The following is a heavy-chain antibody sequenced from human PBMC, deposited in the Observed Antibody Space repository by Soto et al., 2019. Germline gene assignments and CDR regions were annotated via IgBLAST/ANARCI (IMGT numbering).Heavy chain of an antibody. CDR3: ARSGEAMVKYYYYGMDV. CDR2: LYPGDSDT. Sequence: GESLKISCKGSGYSFTSYWIGWVRQMPGKGLEWMGILYPGDSDTRYSPSFQGQVTISADKSISTAYLQWSSLKASDTAMYYCARSGEAMVKYYYYGMDVWGQGTTVTVSS. J-gene: IGHJ6*02. D-gene: IGHD5-18*01. CDR1: GYSFTSYW. V-gene: IGHV5-51*01.